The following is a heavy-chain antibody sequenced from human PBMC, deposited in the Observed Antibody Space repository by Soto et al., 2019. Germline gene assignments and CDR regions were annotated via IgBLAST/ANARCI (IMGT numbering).Heavy chain of an antibody. CDR2: ISYDGSNK. D-gene: IGHD2-2*01. V-gene: IGHV3-30*18. CDR1: GFTFSSYG. J-gene: IGHJ6*02. CDR3: AKEDCSSTSCWYYYYGMDV. Sequence: QVQLVESGGGVVQPGRSLRLSCAASGFTFSSYGMHWVRQAPGKGLEWVAVISYDGSNKYYADSVKGRFTISRDNSKNTLYLQMNSLRTEDTAVYYCAKEDCSSTSCWYYYYGMDVWGQGTTVTVSS.